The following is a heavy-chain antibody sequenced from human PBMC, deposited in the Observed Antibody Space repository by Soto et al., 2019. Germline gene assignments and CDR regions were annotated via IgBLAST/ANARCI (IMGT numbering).Heavy chain of an antibody. D-gene: IGHD6-19*01. Sequence: EVQLVESGGGLVKPGGSLRLSCAASGITFSSYSMNWVRQAPGKGLEWVSSISSSSSYIYYADSVKGRFTISRDNAKNSLYLQMNSLRAEDTAVYYFARDRYSSGWYGIRTIDYWGQGTLDTVSS. J-gene: IGHJ4*02. V-gene: IGHV3-21*01. CDR1: GITFSSYS. CDR2: ISSSSSYI. CDR3: ARDRYSSGWYGIRTIDY.